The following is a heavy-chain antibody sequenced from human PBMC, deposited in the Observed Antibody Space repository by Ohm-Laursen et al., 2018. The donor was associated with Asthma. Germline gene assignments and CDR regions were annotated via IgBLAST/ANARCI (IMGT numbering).Heavy chain of an antibody. V-gene: IGHV3-30-3*01. CDR3: ARGIVPVYYYGMDD. CDR1: GFTFRSYA. D-gene: IGHD3-22*01. J-gene: IGHJ6*02. Sequence: SLRLSCTASGFTFRSYAMHWVRQAPGKGLEWVAVGGSYYDGGLKYYADSVNGRFTVSRDDSKNTLYLQMNSLRAEDTAVYYCARGIVPVYYYGMDDWGLGTTVTVSS. CDR2: GGSYYDGGLK.